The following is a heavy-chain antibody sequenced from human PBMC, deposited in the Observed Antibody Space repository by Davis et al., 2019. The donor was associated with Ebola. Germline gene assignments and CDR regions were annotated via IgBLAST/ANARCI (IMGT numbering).Heavy chain of an antibody. CDR2: ISYDGGNV. Sequence: SLKISCSASGFSFSSYGMHWVRQAPGKGLQWVALISYDGGNVDYADFVKGRFTISRDNLKNTLYLQMNGLRAEDTARYYCAKVKDRGQWLANYYFDYWGQGTLVAVSS. CDR3: AKVKDRGQWLANYYFDY. CDR1: GFSFSSYG. D-gene: IGHD6-19*01. J-gene: IGHJ4*02. V-gene: IGHV3-30*18.